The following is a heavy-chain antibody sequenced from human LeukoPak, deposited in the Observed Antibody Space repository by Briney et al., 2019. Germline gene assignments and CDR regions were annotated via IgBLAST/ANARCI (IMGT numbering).Heavy chain of an antibody. V-gene: IGHV1-2*02. CDR3: ARVRDNACDY. CDR1: GYMVSDYY. Sequence: ASVTVSCKTSGYMVSDYYMHWVRQAPGQGLEWMGWLRGDTGDTDSPQKFKGMVTMTRDTATNTAYMQLSRLTYDDTAIYFCARVRDNACDYWGQGTLVTVSS. J-gene: IGHJ4*02. CDR2: LRGDTGDT. D-gene: IGHD1-1*01.